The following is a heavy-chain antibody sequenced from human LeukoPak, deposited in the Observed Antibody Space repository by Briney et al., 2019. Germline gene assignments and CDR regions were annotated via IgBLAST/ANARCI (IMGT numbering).Heavy chain of an antibody. CDR3: AKRGVPGSMYYFDY. V-gene: IGHV3-23*01. Sequence: GGSLRLSCAASGFTFSTFVMYWVRQAPGKGLEWVSTITHNGGSALYADSVKGRFTISRDNSKNTLYLQMSSLRAEDTAVYYCAKRGVPGSMYYFDYWGQGALVTVSS. CDR2: ITHNGGSA. J-gene: IGHJ4*02. CDR1: GFTFSTFV. D-gene: IGHD2-2*01.